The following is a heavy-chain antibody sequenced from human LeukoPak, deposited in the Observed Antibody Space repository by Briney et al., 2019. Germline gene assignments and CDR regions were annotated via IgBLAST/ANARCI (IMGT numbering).Heavy chain of an antibody. CDR3: ARRSDSGSDDGEDYFDY. J-gene: IGHJ4*02. V-gene: IGHV4-39*01. CDR1: GGSTCSTTFY. D-gene: IGHD1-26*01. Sequence: PSETLSLACTVSGGSTCSTTFYWGWIRQPPGKGLEWIGSMYYDGSTYHNPSLKSRVTISVDTSNNQFSLKLTSVTAADTAVYFCARRSDSGSDDGEDYFDYWGQGTLVTVSS. CDR2: MYYDGST.